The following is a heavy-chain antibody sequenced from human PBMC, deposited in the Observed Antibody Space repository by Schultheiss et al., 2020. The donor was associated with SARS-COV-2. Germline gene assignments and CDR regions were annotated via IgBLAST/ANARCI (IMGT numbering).Heavy chain of an antibody. CDR1: GGSISSYY. V-gene: IGHV4-34*01. Sequence: SETLSLTCTVSGGSISSYYWSWIRQPPGKGLEWIGEINHSGSTNYNPSLKSRVTMSVDTSKNQFSLKLSSVTAADTAVYYCARLPLPPYCSSTSCYPNWFDPWGQGTLVTVSS. D-gene: IGHD2-2*01. CDR3: ARLPLPPYCSSTSCYPNWFDP. J-gene: IGHJ5*02. CDR2: INHSGST.